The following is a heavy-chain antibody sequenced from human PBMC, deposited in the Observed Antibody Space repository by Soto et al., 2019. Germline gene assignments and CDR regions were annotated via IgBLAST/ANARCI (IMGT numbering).Heavy chain of an antibody. CDR3: AMRPTWDDPSVYYYYYCMDV. CDR1: GCTFSSYA. CDR2: IIPIFGTA. Sequence: QVQLVQSGAEVQKPGSSVKVSCKASGCTFSSYAISWVRQAPGQGLEWMGGIIPIFGTANYAQQFQGRVTITVNESTSTAYMELSSLISEDTAVNYCAMRPTWDDPSVYYYYYCMDVSGKRTTVTVAS. J-gene: IGHJ6*04. V-gene: IGHV1-69*19. D-gene: IGHD1-1*01.